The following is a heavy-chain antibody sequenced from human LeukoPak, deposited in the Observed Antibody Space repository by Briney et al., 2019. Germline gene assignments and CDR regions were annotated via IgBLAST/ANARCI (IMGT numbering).Heavy chain of an antibody. CDR1: GGSISSSSYY. CDR2: IYYSGST. CDR3: AGFPRYYDSSGYYDY. Sequence: SETLSLTCTVSGGSISSSSYYWGWIRQPPGKGLEWIGSIYYSGSTYYNPSLKSRVTISVDTSKNQFSLKLSSVTAADTAVYYCAGFPRYYDSSGYYDYWGQGTLVTVSS. J-gene: IGHJ4*02. D-gene: IGHD3-22*01. V-gene: IGHV4-39*07.